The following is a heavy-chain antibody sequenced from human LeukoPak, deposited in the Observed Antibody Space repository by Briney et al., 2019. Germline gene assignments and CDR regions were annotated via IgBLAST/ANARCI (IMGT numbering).Heavy chain of an antibody. D-gene: IGHD4-17*01. Sequence: GGSLRLSCAASGFTFSCCWMSWVRQAPGKGLEWVANIKEDGSEKYYVDSVKGRFTISRDNAKNSVFLQMNSLRAEDTAVYYCARLRPPFYFDNWGQGTLVTVSS. V-gene: IGHV3-7*01. J-gene: IGHJ4*02. CDR1: GFTFSCCW. CDR3: ARLRPPFYFDN. CDR2: IKEDGSEK.